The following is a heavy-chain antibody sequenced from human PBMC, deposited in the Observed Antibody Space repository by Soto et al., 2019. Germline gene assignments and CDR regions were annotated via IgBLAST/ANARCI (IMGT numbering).Heavy chain of an antibody. J-gene: IGHJ4*02. CDR3: ARDFKRYRSPPGPLEY. V-gene: IGHV4-30-4*01. Sequence: QVQLRESGPGLVKPSQTLSLTCTVSGDSISSGDYYWSWIRQPPGKGLEWIGCIYYSGNTYYNPSLKRRFSISVNTXKXEFSLQLSSVTVADTAVYYCARDFKRYRSPPGPLEYWGLVTLVTVSS. D-gene: IGHD6-13*01. CDR1: GDSISSGDYY. CDR2: IYYSGNT.